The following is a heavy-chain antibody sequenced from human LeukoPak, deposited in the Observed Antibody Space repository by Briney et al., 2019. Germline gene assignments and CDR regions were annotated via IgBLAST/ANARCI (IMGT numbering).Heavy chain of an antibody. D-gene: IGHD4-23*01. CDR2: INTDGRSA. CDR3: ARAPVVYPPFFDH. J-gene: IGHJ4*02. Sequence: GGSLRLSCAASGFTFSRYWMHWVRQGPEKGLVWVSRINTDGRSASYAESVTGRFTMSRDNAKDTLYLQMNSLRAEDTAVYYCARAPVVYPPFFDHWGQGTLVTVSS. V-gene: IGHV3-74*01. CDR1: GFTFSRYW.